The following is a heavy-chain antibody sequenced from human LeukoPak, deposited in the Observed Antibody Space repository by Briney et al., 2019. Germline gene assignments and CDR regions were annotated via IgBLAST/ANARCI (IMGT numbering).Heavy chain of an antibody. V-gene: IGHV1-8*03. CDR2: MNPNSGNT. Sequence: ASVKVSCKASGGTFSSYAISWVRQATGQGLEWMGWMNPNSGNTGYAQKFQGRVTFTRNTSINTAYMELSSLRSEDTAVYYCARGLLSPLGFDPWGQGTLVTVSS. D-gene: IGHD2-8*01. CDR3: ARGLLSPLGFDP. CDR1: GGTFSSYA. J-gene: IGHJ5*02.